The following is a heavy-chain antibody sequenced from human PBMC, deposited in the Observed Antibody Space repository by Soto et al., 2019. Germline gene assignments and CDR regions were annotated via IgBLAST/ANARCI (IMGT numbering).Heavy chain of an antibody. CDR2: IGGSGRTT. V-gene: IGHV3-23*01. CDR1: AFTFNNYA. CDR3: ARDSGYGSGASVNHYLDY. J-gene: IGHJ4*01. Sequence: GGSLRLSCAASAFTFNNYAMSWVRQAPGKGLEWVSGIGGSGRTTYYADSVKGRFTISRDNSNNTLFLQMNSLRAEDAAVYYCARDSGYGSGASVNHYLDYWGHGTLVTVSS. D-gene: IGHD3-10*01.